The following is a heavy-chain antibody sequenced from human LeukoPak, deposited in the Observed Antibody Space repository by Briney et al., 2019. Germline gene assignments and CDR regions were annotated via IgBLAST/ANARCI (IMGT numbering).Heavy chain of an antibody. CDR3: ARGESILFDP. J-gene: IGHJ5*02. V-gene: IGHV4-30-4*08. D-gene: IGHD3-9*01. CDR1: GGPISSGDYY. CDR2: IYYSGSP. Sequence: SQPLSLTCTVSGGPISSGDYYWSWLRQPPGKGREWIGYIYYSGSPYYNPSLKSRVPISVDTSENQFSLKLSSVTAADTAVYYCARGESILFDPWGQGTLVTVSS.